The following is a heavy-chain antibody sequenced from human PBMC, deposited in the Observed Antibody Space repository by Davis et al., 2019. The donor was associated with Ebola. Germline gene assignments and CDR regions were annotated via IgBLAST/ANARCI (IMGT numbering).Heavy chain of an antibody. V-gene: IGHV3-7*03. J-gene: IGHJ6*02. CDR1: GFTFSSYW. CDR2: IKQDGSEK. CDR3: AREVSRNPYYYYGMDV. Sequence: GGSLRLSCAASGFTFSSYWMHSVRQAPGKGLEWVANIKQDGSEKYYVDSVKGRFTISRDNAKNSLYLQMNSLRAEDTAVYYCAREVSRNPYYYYGMDVWGQGTTVTVSS.